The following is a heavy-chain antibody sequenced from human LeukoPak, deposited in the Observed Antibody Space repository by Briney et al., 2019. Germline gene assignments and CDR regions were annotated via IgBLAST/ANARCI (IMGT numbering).Heavy chain of an antibody. J-gene: IGHJ4*02. D-gene: IGHD2-15*01. CDR2: IYYSGST. Sequence: SETLSLTCTVSGGSISSSSYYWGWIRQPPGKGLEWIGSIYYSGSTYYNPSLKSRVTISVDTSKNQFSLKLSSVTAVDTAVYYCARIVVVVVAATHFDYWGQGSLVTVST. CDR3: ARIVVVVVAATHFDY. CDR1: GGSISSSSYY. V-gene: IGHV4-39*07.